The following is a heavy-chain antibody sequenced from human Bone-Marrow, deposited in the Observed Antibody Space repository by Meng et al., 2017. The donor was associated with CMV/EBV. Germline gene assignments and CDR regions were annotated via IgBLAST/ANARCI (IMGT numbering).Heavy chain of an antibody. CDR1: GGSISSYY. J-gene: IGHJ4*02. V-gene: IGHV4-59*12. CDR2: LYYSGST. CDR3: AGYIVGATRY. D-gene: IGHD1-26*01. Sequence: SETLSLTCSVSGGSISSYYWSWIRQPPGKGLQWIVYLYYSGSTNYNPSLKSRVAISVDTSKNQFSLKLSSVTAADTAVYYCAGYIVGATRYWGQGTLVTVSS.